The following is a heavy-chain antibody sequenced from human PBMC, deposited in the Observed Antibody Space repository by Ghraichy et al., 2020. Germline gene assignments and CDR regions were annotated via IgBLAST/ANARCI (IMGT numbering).Heavy chain of an antibody. Sequence: GGSLRLSCAASGFTVSSNYMSWVRQAPGKGLEWVSVIYSGGSTYYADSVKGRFTISRDNSKNTRYLQMNSLRAEDTAVYYCARSIAARRVGDYWGQGTLVSVSS. CDR3: ARSIAARRVGDY. D-gene: IGHD6-6*01. J-gene: IGHJ4*02. V-gene: IGHV3-53*01. CDR2: IYSGGST. CDR1: GFTVSSNY.